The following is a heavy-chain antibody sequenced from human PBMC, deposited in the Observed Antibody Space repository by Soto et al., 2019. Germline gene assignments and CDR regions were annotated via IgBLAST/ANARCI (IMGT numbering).Heavy chain of an antibody. V-gene: IGHV3-30*18. CDR2: ISYDGSNK. Sequence: PGGSMRLSCAASGFTFSSYGMHWVRQAPGKGLEWVAVISYDGSNKYYADSVKGRFTISRDNSKNTLYLQMNSLRAEDTAVYYCAKDLAEGYDYPDYWGQGTLVTVSS. CDR3: AKDLAEGYDYPDY. J-gene: IGHJ4*02. CDR1: GFTFSSYG. D-gene: IGHD4-17*01.